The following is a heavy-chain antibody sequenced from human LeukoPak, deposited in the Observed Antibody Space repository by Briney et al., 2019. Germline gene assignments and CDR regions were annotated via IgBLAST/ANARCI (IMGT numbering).Heavy chain of an antibody. CDR3: ARDRGYTYGHPLDF. Sequence: SGGSLRLSCAASGFTFSSYAMHWVRQAPGKGREWVAVISYDGSNKYYADSVKGRVTIVRDNSKNALYLQMNSRRAEDTAVYYCARDRGYTYGHPLDFWGQGTMVTV. D-gene: IGHD5-18*01. CDR2: ISYDGSNK. J-gene: IGHJ3*01. CDR1: GFTFSSYA. V-gene: IGHV3-30*04.